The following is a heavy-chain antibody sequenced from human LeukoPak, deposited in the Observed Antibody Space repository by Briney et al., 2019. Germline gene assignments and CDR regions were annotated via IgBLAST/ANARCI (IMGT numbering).Heavy chain of an antibody. V-gene: IGHV3-23*01. D-gene: IGHD5-18*01. Sequence: GGSLRLSCAASGFTFSSYTMSWVRQAPGKRLEWVSAISGSGGSTYYADSVKGRFTISRDNSKNTLYLQMNSLRAEDTAVYYCAKNGYSYGHLDYWGQGTLVTVTS. CDR2: ISGSGGST. CDR1: GFTFSSYT. J-gene: IGHJ4*02. CDR3: AKNGYSYGHLDY.